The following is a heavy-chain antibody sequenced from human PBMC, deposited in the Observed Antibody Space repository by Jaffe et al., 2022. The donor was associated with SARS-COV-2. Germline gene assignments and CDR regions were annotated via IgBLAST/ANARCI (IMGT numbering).Heavy chain of an antibody. D-gene: IGHD6-19*01. Sequence: QVQPVQSGAEVKRPGASVKISCKASGPTFTTDYMHWVRQAPGQGLEWLGVVRPSGDTTTYAQKFQGRVTMTRDTSTSTVYMELSSLRSEDTAVYYCARDNSRWAFDYWGQGTLVTVSS. J-gene: IGHJ4*02. CDR2: VRPSGDTT. V-gene: IGHV1-46*01. CDR1: GPTFTTDY. CDR3: ARDNSRWAFDY.